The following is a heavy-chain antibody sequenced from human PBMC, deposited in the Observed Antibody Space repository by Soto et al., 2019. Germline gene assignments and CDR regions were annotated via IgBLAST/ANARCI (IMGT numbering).Heavy chain of an antibody. CDR2: IYWDDDK. Sequence: QITLKESGPTLVKPTQTLTLTCTFSGFSLTTSGVGVGWIRQPPGKALEWLALIYWDDDKRYSPSLKSRLTTTPDXXKTHVVLTLTYMDPADTATYFCAHRTTTVTWWFDPWGQGTLVTVSS. CDR1: GFSLTTSGVG. D-gene: IGHD4-17*01. CDR3: AHRTTTVTWWFDP. J-gene: IGHJ5*02. V-gene: IGHV2-5*02.